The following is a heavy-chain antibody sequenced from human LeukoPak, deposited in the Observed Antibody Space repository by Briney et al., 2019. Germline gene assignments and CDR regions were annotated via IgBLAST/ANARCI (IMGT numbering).Heavy chain of an antibody. CDR3: ARDSSSQGYFDY. CDR2: IYTSGST. Sequence: SETLSLTCTVSGGSISSYYWSWIRQPAGKGLEWIGRIYTSGSTNYNPSLKSRVTMSVDTSKNQFSLKLSSVTAADPAVYYCARDSSSQGYFDYWGQGTLVTVSS. J-gene: IGHJ4*02. D-gene: IGHD6-13*01. V-gene: IGHV4-4*07. CDR1: GGSISSYY.